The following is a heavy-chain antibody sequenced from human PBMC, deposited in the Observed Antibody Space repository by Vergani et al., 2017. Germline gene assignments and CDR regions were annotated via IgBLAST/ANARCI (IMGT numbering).Heavy chain of an antibody. D-gene: IGHD3-22*01. J-gene: IGHJ4*02. V-gene: IGHV3-11*01. CDR3: ARVYYDSSGYYYGELFDY. Sequence: QVQLVESGGGEVQPGRSLRLSCSAAGFPFSDYYMSWIRQAPGKGLEWVSYISSSGSAIYYADSVKGRFTISRDNAKNSLYLQMNSLRAEDTAVYYCARVYYDSSGYYYGELFDYWGQGTLVTVSS. CDR2: ISSSGSAI. CDR1: GFPFSDYY.